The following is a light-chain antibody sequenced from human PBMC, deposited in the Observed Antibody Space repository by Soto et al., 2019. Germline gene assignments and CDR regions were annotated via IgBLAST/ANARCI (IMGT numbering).Light chain of an antibody. CDR2: AAS. CDR1: QNINSH. Sequence: DIQXTXSPSSLSASIGDRVTITCRASQNINSHLNWYQQKPGKAPKVLIYAASRLQSGVPSRFSGSGSGTEFTLTISSLEPEDFATYYCQQSHITTLFTFGKGTKLEIK. J-gene: IGKJ2*01. V-gene: IGKV1-39*01. CDR3: QQSHITTLFT.